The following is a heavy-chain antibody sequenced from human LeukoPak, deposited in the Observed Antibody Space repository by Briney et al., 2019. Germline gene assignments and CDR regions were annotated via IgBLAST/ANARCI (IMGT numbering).Heavy chain of an antibody. V-gene: IGHV3-23*01. Sequence: SGGSLRLSCAASGFTFSSYAMSWVRQAPGKGLEWVSAISGSSGSTYYADSVKGRFTISRDNSKNTLYLQTNSLRAEDTAVYYCAERGAEVGATVAPGDYWGQGTLVTVSS. CDR1: GFTFSSYA. D-gene: IGHD1-26*01. CDR2: ISGSSGST. CDR3: AERGAEVGATVAPGDY. J-gene: IGHJ4*02.